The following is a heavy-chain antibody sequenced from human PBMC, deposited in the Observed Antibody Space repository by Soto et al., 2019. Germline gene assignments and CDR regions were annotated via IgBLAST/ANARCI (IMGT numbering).Heavy chain of an antibody. Sequence: EVQLVESGGGLIQPGGSLRPSVPAPGFPFSRTDWNWVRQAPGKGLEWVSLIYSSGSTSYADSVKGRFTISRDNSKNTLYLQMSSLRAEDTAVYYCATRPLLPGAPWGQGTMVTVSS. CDR3: ATRPLLPGAP. CDR1: GFPFSRTD. J-gene: IGHJ3*01. CDR2: IYSSGST. D-gene: IGHD3-22*01. V-gene: IGHV3-53*01.